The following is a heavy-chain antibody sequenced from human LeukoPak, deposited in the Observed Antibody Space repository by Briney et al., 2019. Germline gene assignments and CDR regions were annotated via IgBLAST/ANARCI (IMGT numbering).Heavy chain of an antibody. D-gene: IGHD2-15*01. CDR1: GGTFSSTT. Sequence: ASVKVSCKASGGTFSSTTINWVRQAPGQGLEWMGGITPIFRTPNYAQKFQGRVTITAVESMSTAYMELSSLRSEDTAVYYCARATEAGSWNYCGMDVWGQGTTVTVSS. CDR3: ARATEAGSWNYCGMDV. V-gene: IGHV1-69*13. J-gene: IGHJ6*02. CDR2: ITPIFRTP.